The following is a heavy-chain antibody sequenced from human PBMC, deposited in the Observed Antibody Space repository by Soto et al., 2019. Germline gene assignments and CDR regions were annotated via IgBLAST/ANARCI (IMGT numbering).Heavy chain of an antibody. CDR3: AKDREMATHYYYYYGMDV. CDR2: ISGSGGST. Sequence: WGSLGIACASSEFTFSSYAMSWVRQAPGRGLEWVSAISGSGGSTYYADSVKGRFTISRDNSRNTLYLQMNSLRAEDTAVYYCAKDREMATHYYYYYGMDVWGQGTTVTVSS. J-gene: IGHJ6*02. V-gene: IGHV3-23*01. D-gene: IGHD5-12*01. CDR1: EFTFSSYA.